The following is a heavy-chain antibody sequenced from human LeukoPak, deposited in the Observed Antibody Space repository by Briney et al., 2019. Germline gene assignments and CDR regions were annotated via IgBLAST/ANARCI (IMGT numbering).Heavy chain of an antibody. CDR1: GFTFSSYA. J-gene: IGHJ4*02. V-gene: IGHV3-23*01. D-gene: IGHD3-3*01. CDR3: AKDPKPLRFIVY. CDR2: ISGSGGSA. Sequence: GGSLRLSCAASGFTFSSYAMSWVRQAPGKGLEWVSAISGSGGSAYYADSAKGRFTISRDNSKNTLYLQMNSLRAEDTAVYYCAKDPKPLRFIVYWGQGTLVTVSS.